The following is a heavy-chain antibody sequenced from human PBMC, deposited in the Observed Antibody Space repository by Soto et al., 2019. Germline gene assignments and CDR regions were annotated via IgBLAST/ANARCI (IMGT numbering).Heavy chain of an antibody. CDR3: AREGAASYASRHFDN. D-gene: IGHD3-16*01. J-gene: IGHJ4*02. Sequence: QVQLQESGPGLVKASETLSLTCTVSGGSMFSYYWSWIRQPAGKGLEWIARIYGSGGTNYNPSLKSRVTLSLDTSKNKFSRRLPSVTAADTAVYYCAREGAASYASRHFDNWGPGTLVTVSS. V-gene: IGHV4-4*07. CDR2: IYGSGGT. CDR1: GGSMFSYY.